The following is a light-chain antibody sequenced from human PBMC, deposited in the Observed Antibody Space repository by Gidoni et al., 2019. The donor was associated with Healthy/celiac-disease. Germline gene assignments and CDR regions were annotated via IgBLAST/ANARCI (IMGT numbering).Light chain of an antibody. CDR3: QQSYSTPWT. CDR1: QSISSY. CDR2: AAS. J-gene: IGKJ1*01. Sequence: DIQMTQSPSSLSASVGDRVTITCRASQSISSYLNWYQQKPGKAPEFLIYAASSLPSGVPSRFSGSGSGTDFTLTISSLQPEDFATYYCQQSYSTPWTIGQGTKVEIK. V-gene: IGKV1-39*01.